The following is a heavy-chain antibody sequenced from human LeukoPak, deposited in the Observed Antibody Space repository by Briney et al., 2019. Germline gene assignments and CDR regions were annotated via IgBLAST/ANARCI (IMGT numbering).Heavy chain of an antibody. CDR3: ASDSASSRWFR. Sequence: SQTLSLTCSVLDGAVNSDPYWSWIRQVPGKGLEWIGYIHYGGSTSYNPSLKSRIVISVDTSKNQFSLEMRSVTAADTAVYYCASDSASSRWFRWGQGTLVTVSS. D-gene: IGHD4-23*01. CDR2: IHYGGST. V-gene: IGHV4-31*03. CDR1: DGAVNSDPY. J-gene: IGHJ4*02.